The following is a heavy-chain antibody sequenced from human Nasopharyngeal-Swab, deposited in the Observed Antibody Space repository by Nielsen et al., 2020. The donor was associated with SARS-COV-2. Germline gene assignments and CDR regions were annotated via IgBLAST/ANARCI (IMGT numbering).Heavy chain of an antibody. V-gene: IGHV1-46*01. CDR3: ARVRDCSNGVCYAGGTDAFDI. D-gene: IGHD2-8*01. CDR2: IKPSGGST. Sequence: WVRQAPGEGLEGMEIIKPSGGSTSSAQKLQGRVTMTRDTSTSTVYMELSSLRSEDTAVYYCARVRDCSNGVCYAGGTDAFDIWGQGTMVTVSS. J-gene: IGHJ3*02.